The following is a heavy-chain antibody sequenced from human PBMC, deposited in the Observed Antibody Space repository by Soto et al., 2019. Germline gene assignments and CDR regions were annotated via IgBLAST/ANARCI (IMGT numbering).Heavy chain of an antibody. CDR1: GFTVSSNY. CDR2: IYSGGST. V-gene: IGHV3-53*04. Sequence: GGSLRLSCAAAGFTVSSNYMSWVRQAPGKGLEWVSVIYSGGSTYYADSVKGRFTISRHNSKNTLYLQMNSLRAEDTAVYYCARAPSSNTNKPPGYWGQGTLVTVSS. D-gene: IGHD6-13*01. J-gene: IGHJ4*02. CDR3: ARAPSSNTNKPPGY.